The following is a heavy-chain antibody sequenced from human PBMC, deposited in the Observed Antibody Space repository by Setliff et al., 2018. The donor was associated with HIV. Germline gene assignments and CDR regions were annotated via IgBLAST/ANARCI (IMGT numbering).Heavy chain of an antibody. D-gene: IGHD3-9*01. V-gene: IGHV1-18*01. J-gene: IGHJ4*02. CDR1: GYTFISYG. CDR2: ISAYNGNT. Sequence: ASVKVSCKASGYTFISYGITWVRQAPGQGLEWMGWISAYNGNTNYAQKLQGRVTMTEDTSTDTAYMELSSLRSDDTAMYYCAREHDSLTGYSFDFWGQGTLVTVSS. CDR3: AREHDSLTGYSFDF.